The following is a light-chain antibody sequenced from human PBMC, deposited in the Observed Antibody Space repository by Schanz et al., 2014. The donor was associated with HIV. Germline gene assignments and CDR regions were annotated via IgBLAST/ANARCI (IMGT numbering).Light chain of an antibody. V-gene: IGLV2-14*01. J-gene: IGLJ1*01. CDR3: SSFAGSYTLYV. CDR2: EGS. Sequence: QSVLTQPASLSGSPGQSITISCTGSSSDVGGYNYVSWYQQHPGKAPKLMVYEGSKRPSGVSDRFSGSKSGNVASLTVSGLQADDEADYYCSSFAGSYTLYVFRTGTKLTVL. CDR1: SSDVGGYNY.